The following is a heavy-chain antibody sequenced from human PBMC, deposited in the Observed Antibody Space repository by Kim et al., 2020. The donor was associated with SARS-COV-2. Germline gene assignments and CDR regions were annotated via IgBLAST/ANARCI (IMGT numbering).Heavy chain of an antibody. CDR2: IVVGSGNT. D-gene: IGHD4-17*01. CDR3: AADSHDYGDYVALQFDY. J-gene: IGHJ4*02. Sequence: SVKVSCKASGFTFTSSAVQWVRQARGQRLEWKGWIVVGSGNTNYAQKFQERVTITRDMSTSTAYMELSSLRSEDTAVYYCAADSHDYGDYVALQFDYWGQGTLVTVSS. CDR1: GFTFTSSA. V-gene: IGHV1-58*01.